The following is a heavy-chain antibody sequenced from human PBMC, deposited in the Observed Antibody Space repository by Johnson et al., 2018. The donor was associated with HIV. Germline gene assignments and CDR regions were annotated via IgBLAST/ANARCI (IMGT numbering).Heavy chain of an antibody. Sequence: QVQLVESGGGVVQPGRSLRLSCAASGFTFSSYGMHWVRQAPGKGLEWVAVVSYDGSERYYADSVKGRFTISRDSSKNTLYLQMNSLRAEDTAVYYCARGDGYRRAFDIWGQGTMVTVSS. CDR3: ARGDGYRRAFDI. CDR1: GFTFSSYG. V-gene: IGHV3-30*19. D-gene: IGHD1-1*01. J-gene: IGHJ3*02. CDR2: VSYDGSER.